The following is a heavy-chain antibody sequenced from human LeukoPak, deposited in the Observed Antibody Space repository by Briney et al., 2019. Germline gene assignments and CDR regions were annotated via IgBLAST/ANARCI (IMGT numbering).Heavy chain of an antibody. V-gene: IGHV3-23*01. D-gene: IGHD3-10*01. CDR3: AKLGHLWFGGLRDYFDY. CDR2: ISGSGGST. CDR1: GFTFSSYA. J-gene: IGHJ4*02. Sequence: GGPLRLSCAASGFTFSSYAMSWVRQAPGKGLEWVSAISGSGGSTYYADSVKGRFTISRDNSKNTLYLQMNSLRAEDTAVYYCAKLGHLWFGGLRDYFDYWGQGTLVTVSS.